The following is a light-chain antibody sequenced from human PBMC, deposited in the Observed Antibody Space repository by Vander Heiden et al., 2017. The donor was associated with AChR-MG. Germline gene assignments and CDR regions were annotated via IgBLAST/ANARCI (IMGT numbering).Light chain of an antibody. Sequence: EIVFTQSPGTLSLSPGERATLSCRASQSVSSSFLAWYQQKPGQAPRLLSYGASSRATGIPDRFSGSGSGTVFTLTISRLEPEDFAVYYCQHYGRSQTFGQGTKVEVK. V-gene: IGKV3-20*01. CDR3: QHYGRSQT. J-gene: IGKJ1*01. CDR2: GAS. CDR1: QSVSSSF.